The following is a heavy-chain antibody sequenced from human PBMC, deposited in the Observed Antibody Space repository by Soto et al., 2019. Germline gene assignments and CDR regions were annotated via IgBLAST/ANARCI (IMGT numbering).Heavy chain of an antibody. CDR1: GYTFTGQF. V-gene: IGHV1-2*02. CDR3: ALTGRGGS. D-gene: IGHD1-20*01. J-gene: IGHJ5*02. Sequence: GASVKVSCKASGYTFTGQFMHWVRQAPGQGLEWMGWINPNSGGTTYPQRFQGRVTMTRDTSITTGYMELTGLTSNDTAVYYCALTGRGGSWGQGTLVTVSS. CDR2: INPNSGGT.